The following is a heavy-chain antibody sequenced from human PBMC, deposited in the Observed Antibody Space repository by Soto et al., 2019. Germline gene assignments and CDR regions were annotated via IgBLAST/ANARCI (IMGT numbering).Heavy chain of an antibody. CDR1: GFTFSSYA. CDR3: AKFDRYCSGGSCYSDY. Sequence: GGSLRLSCAASGFTFSSYAMSWVRQAPGKGLEWVSAISGSGGSTYYADSVKGRFTISRDNSKNTLYLQMNSLRAEDTAVYYCAKFDRYCSGGSCYSDYWGQGTLVTVSS. J-gene: IGHJ4*02. D-gene: IGHD2-15*01. V-gene: IGHV3-23*01. CDR2: ISGSGGST.